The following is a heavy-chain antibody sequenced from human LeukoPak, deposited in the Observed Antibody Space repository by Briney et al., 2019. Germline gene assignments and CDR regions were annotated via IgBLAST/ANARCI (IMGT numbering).Heavy chain of an antibody. CDR1: GGLFDGHY. J-gene: IGHJ4*02. D-gene: IGHD2/OR15-2a*01. CDR3: ARAGLRLSGWLREYFYDS. CDR2: VNHAEIT. V-gene: IGHV4-34*01. Sequence: SETLSLTCAVYGGLFDGHYWTWIRQSPERGLEWIGEVNHAEITHYNPSLRSRLTLSTDASKNQFFPRLTSVTAADTAVYYCARAGLRLSGWLREYFYDSWSQGILVTVSS.